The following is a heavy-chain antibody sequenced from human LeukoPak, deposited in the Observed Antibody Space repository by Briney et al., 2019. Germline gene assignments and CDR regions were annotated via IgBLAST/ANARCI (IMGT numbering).Heavy chain of an antibody. CDR2: ITTSGSYI. Sequence: PGGSLRLSCAASGFTFSSSDMNWVRQAPGKGLEWVSSITTSGSYIYYADSVKGRFTISRDNAKNSLYLQMNSLGDEDTAVYYCARGGRLFDYWGQGTVVTVSS. CDR3: ARGGRLFDY. CDR1: GFTFSSSD. V-gene: IGHV3-21*01. J-gene: IGHJ4*02.